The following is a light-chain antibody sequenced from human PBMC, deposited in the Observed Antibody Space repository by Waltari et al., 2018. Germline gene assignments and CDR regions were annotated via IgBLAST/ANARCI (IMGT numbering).Light chain of an antibody. V-gene: IGLV1-40*01. Sequence: QSVLTQPPSVSGAPGQTVTISCTGTRSNIGAAFDVHWYQQLPGAAPQLLIHASTTRPSGVPDRFSGSRSGLSASLAITGLQPEDEADYYCQAYDTSLSGPYVFGGGTRVTVL. CDR3: QAYDTSLSGPYV. J-gene: IGLJ1*01. CDR1: RSNIGAAFD. CDR2: AST.